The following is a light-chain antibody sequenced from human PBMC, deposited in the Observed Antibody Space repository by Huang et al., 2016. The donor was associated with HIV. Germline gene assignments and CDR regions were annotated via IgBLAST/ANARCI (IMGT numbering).Light chain of an antibody. V-gene: IGKV3-11*01. Sequence: EVVLTQSPPTLSLFPGETATLSCRASQTIGTYVAWYQQRPGQGPRLLIYDGSNRAAGVPARIRGAGSGTTFTLSISGLESEDFGVYYCQQRRSWPLTFGGGPRWRS. CDR3: QQRRSWPLT. CDR1: QTIGTY. J-gene: IGKJ4*01. CDR2: DGS.